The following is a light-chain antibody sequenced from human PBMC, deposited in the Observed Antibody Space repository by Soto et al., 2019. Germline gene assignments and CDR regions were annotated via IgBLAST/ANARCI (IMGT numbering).Light chain of an antibody. V-gene: IGKV1-39*01. Sequence: DIDMTPAPSSLSASVGDRVTITCRAGQDVVNYWNWYQQKPGKAPRLLIYAASSLQSGVPSRFSGSGSCTTFSLPTTDLQPDDVATYYCQQSRTTAYTFAQGTKVEIK. CDR3: QQSRTTAYT. CDR1: QDVVNY. J-gene: IGKJ2*01. CDR2: AAS.